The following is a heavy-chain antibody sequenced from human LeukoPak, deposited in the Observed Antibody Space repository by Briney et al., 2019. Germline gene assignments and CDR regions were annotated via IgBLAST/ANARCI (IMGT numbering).Heavy chain of an antibody. J-gene: IGHJ5*02. Sequence: SETLSLTCAVYGGSFSGYYWSWIRQPPGKGLEWIGEINHSGSTNYNPSLKSRVTISVDTSKNQFSLKLSSVTAADTAVYYCARQVTVVPGREGGNWFDPWGQGTLVTVSS. V-gene: IGHV4-34*01. CDR3: ARQVTVVPGREGGNWFDP. CDR2: INHSGST. D-gene: IGHD2-2*01. CDR1: GGSFSGYY.